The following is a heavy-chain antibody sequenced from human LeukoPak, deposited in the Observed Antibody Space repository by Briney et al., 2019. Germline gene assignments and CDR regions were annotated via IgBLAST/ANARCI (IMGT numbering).Heavy chain of an antibody. J-gene: IGHJ4*02. D-gene: IGHD4-17*01. Sequence: GGSLRLSCAASGFSFNTYWMHWVRQAPGKGLEWVSRIEDDGSIRNHADSVKGRFTISRDNARNTLYLQMNSLRAEDTAVYFCARYVPGDRTFDYWGQGTLVTVSS. CDR3: ARYVPGDRTFDY. CDR1: GFSFNTYW. V-gene: IGHV3-74*01. CDR2: IEDDGSIR.